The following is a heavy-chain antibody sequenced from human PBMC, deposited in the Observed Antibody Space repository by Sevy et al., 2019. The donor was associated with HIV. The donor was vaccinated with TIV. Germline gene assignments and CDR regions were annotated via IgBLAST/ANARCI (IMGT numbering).Heavy chain of an antibody. CDR3: ARAYSSNWFGYYFDY. D-gene: IGHD6-13*01. V-gene: IGHV1-8*01. CDR1: GYTFTSYD. CDR2: INPNSGNT. Sequence: ASVKVSCKASGYTFTSYDINWVRQATGQGPEWMGWINPNSGNTDYAQKFQGRVTLTRNTSINTVYMELTGLRSDDTAVYYCARAYSSNWFGYYFDYWGQGTLVTVSS. J-gene: IGHJ4*02.